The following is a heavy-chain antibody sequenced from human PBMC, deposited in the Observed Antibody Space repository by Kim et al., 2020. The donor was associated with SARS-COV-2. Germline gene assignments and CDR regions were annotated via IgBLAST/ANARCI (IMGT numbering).Heavy chain of an antibody. D-gene: IGHD6-19*01. Sequence: ASVKVSCKASGYTFTSYGISWVRQAPGQGLEWMGWISAYNGNTNYAQKLQGRVTMTTDTSTSTAYMELRSLRSDDTAVYYCARVNWPGLGSSIAVAGEGGDYYYYGMDVWGQGTTVTVSS. V-gene: IGHV1-18*01. J-gene: IGHJ6*02. CDR2: ISAYNGNT. CDR3: ARVNWPGLGSSIAVAGEGGDYYYYGMDV. CDR1: GYTFTSYG.